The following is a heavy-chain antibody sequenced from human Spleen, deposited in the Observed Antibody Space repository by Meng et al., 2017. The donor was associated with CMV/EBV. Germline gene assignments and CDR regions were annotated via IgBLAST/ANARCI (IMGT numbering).Heavy chain of an antibody. Sequence: SGVTFSSYARHWVRQAPGKGLEWVAVISYDGSNKYYADSVKGRFTISRDNSKNTLYLQMNSLRAEDTAVYYCARGSITGTTSTFDYWGQGTLVTVSS. V-gene: IGHV3-30*04. CDR3: ARGSITGTTSTFDY. CDR2: ISYDGSNK. D-gene: IGHD1-7*01. J-gene: IGHJ4*02. CDR1: GVTFSSYA.